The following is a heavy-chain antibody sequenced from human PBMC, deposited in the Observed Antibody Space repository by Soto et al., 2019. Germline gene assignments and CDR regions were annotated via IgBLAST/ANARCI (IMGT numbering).Heavy chain of an antibody. D-gene: IGHD3-10*02. V-gene: IGHV4-30-4*08. Sequence: QVQLQESGPGLVKPSETLSLTFTVSGASISSGDYYWSWIRQSPGKGLQWNGYIFHSGETYYTPSLESRLYIPIDASKNQFSLNLNSVTAADTAVYFCARSHYVLGAFAVWGPGTVVPVSS. CDR3: ARSHYVLGAFAV. CDR2: IFHSGET. J-gene: IGHJ3*01. CDR1: GASISSGDYY.